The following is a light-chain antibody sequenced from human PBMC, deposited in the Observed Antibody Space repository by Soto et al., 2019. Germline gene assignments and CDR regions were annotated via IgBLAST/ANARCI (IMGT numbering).Light chain of an antibody. CDR2: LNSDGSH. CDR3: KTGGPGMV. J-gene: IGLJ3*02. CDR1: SGHSSYA. V-gene: IGLV4-69*01. Sequence: QSVLTQSPSASASLGASVKLTCTLSSGHSSYAIAWHQQQPEKGPRYLMKLNSDGSHSKGDGIPDRFSGSSSGAERYLTTSGLQSEDEADYYCKTGGPGMVFGGGTKLTVL.